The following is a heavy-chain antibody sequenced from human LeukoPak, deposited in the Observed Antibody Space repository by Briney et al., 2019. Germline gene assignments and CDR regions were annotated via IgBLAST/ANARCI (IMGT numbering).Heavy chain of an antibody. CDR3: AKSHYYGSGSIDY. D-gene: IGHD3-10*01. CDR1: GFAVGSNY. J-gene: IGHJ4*02. V-gene: IGHV3-23*01. Sequence: GGSLRLSCVASGFAVGSNYMSWVRQAPGKGLAWISTVSASGDSTSYADSVKGRFTISRDNSKNALYLQVNSLRADDAALYYCAKSHYYGSGSIDYWGQGTLVTVSS. CDR2: VSASGDST.